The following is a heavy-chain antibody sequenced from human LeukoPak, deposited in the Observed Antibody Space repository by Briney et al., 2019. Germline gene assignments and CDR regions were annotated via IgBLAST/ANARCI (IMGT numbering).Heavy chain of an antibody. J-gene: IGHJ4*02. D-gene: IGHD5-24*01. CDR2: ISGSGDGT. Sequence: GGSLRLSCAASGFSLSAYGVHWVRQAPGKGLEWVSGISGSGDGTYYADSVKGRFTIFRDNSKNTLYLQMNSLRVEDTAIYYCACRWLQLLFWGQGTLVTVSS. CDR1: GFSLSAYG. CDR3: ACRWLQLLF. V-gene: IGHV3-23*01.